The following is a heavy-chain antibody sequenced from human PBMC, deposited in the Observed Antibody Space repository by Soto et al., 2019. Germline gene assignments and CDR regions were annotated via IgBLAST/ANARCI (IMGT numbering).Heavy chain of an antibody. CDR1: GFTFSSYA. J-gene: IGHJ5*02. Sequence: PGGSLRLSCAASGFTFSSYAMSWVRQAPGKGLEWVSAISGSGGSTYYADSVKGRFTISRDNSKNTLYLQMNSLRAEDTAVYYCAKSGLQSHKSRSLKNWFDPWGQGTLVTVSS. CDR3: AKSGLQSHKSRSLKNWFDP. D-gene: IGHD3-16*01. CDR2: ISGSGGST. V-gene: IGHV3-23*01.